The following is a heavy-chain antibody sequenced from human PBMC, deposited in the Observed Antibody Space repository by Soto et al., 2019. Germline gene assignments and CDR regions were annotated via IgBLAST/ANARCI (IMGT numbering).Heavy chain of an antibody. CDR2: ISYDGSNK. V-gene: IGHV3-30-3*01. CDR3: ARDLPQGTGIDY. CDR1: GFTFSSYA. D-gene: IGHD3-10*01. J-gene: IGHJ4*02. Sequence: GGSLRLSCAASGFTFSSYAMHWVRQAPGKGLEWVAVISYDGSNKYYADSVKGRFTISRDNSKNTLYLQMNSLRAEDTAVYYCARDLPQGTGIDYWGQGTLVTVSS.